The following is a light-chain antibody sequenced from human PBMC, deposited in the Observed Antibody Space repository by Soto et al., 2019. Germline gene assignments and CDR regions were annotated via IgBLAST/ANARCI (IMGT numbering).Light chain of an antibody. CDR2: DAS. Sequence: DLQMTQSPSSLSASVGDRVTITCQASQDISHYLDWYQQKPGKSPKLLIYDASNLETGVPSRFSGSGSGTDFTFTISSLQPEDIATYYCQHYDSLVLTFGGGTKVEI. CDR3: QHYDSLVLT. V-gene: IGKV1-33*01. CDR1: QDISHY. J-gene: IGKJ4*01.